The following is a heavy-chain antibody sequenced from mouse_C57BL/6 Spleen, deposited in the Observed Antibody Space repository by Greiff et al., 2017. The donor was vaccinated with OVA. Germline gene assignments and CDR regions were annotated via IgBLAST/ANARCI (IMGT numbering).Heavy chain of an antibody. CDR2: IWSGGST. J-gene: IGHJ1*03. V-gene: IGHV2-2*01. CDR1: GFSFTSYG. CDR3: ARHDGYYWDVDV. D-gene: IGHD2-3*01. Sequence: VQLQQSGPGLVQPSQCLSITCTVSGFSFTSYGVHWVRQSPGKGLEWLGVIWSGGSTDYNAAFIYSLSISKDNSKSQVFFELNSLRADDTAIYYCARHDGYYWDVDVWGTGTTVTVSS.